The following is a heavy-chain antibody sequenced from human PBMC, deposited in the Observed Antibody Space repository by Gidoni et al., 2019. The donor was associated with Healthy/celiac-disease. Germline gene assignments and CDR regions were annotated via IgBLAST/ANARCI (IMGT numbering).Heavy chain of an antibody. D-gene: IGHD3-10*01. J-gene: IGHJ5*02. CDR3: ARIWVTMVRGGSNWFDP. CDR2: INHSGST. V-gene: IGHV4-34*01. CDR1: GGSFSGYY. Sequence: QVQLQQWGAGLLKPSETLSLTCAVYGGSFSGYYWSWIRQPPGKGLEWIGEINHSGSTNYNPSLKSRVNISVDTSKNQFSLKLSSVTAADTAVYYCARIWVTMVRGGSNWFDPWGQGTLVTVSS.